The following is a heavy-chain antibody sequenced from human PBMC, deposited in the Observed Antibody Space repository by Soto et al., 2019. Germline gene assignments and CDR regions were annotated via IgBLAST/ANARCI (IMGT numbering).Heavy chain of an antibody. CDR2: INPNSGGT. J-gene: IGHJ5*02. D-gene: IGHD4-17*01. CDR1: GYTFTGYY. CDR3: ARDRVDSHGDYVGWFDP. V-gene: IGHV1-2*02. Sequence: ASVKVSCKASGYTFTGYYMHWVRQAPGQGLEWMGWINPNSGGTNYAQKFQGRVTMTTDTSTSTAYMELRSLRSDDTAVYYCARDRVDSHGDYVGWFDPWGQGTLVTVSS.